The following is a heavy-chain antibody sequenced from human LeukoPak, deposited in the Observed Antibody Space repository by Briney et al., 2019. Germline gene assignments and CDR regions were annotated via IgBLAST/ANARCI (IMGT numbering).Heavy chain of an antibody. D-gene: IGHD3-22*01. V-gene: IGHV3-30-3*01. CDR1: GFTFSSYA. CDR3: AKDGVYYDSSGYDY. J-gene: IGHJ4*02. Sequence: PGGSLRLSCAASGFTFSSYAMHWVRQAPGKGLEWVAVISYDGSNKYYADSVKGRFTISRDNSKNTLYLQMNSLRAEDTAVYYCAKDGVYYDSSGYDYWGQGTLVTVSS. CDR2: ISYDGSNK.